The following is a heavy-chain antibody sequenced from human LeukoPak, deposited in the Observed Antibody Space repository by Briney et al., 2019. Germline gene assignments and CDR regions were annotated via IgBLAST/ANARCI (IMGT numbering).Heavy chain of an antibody. J-gene: IGHJ4*02. V-gene: IGHV4-39*07. CDR3: ASSLGLAAAGYYFDY. CDR1: GGSISSSSYY. Sequence: SETLSLTCTVSGGSISSSSYYWGWIRQPPGKGLEWIGEINHSGSTNYNPSLKSRVTISVDTSKNQFSLKLSSVTAADTAVYYCASSLGLAAAGYYFDYWGQGTLVTVSS. D-gene: IGHD6-13*01. CDR2: INHSGST.